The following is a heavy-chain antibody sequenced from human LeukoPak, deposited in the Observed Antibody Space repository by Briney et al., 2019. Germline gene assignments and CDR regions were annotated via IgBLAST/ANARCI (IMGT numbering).Heavy chain of an antibody. V-gene: IGHV3-33*03. CDR3: AKERDSRGYFDY. CDR1: GFTFRNYG. D-gene: IGHD6-13*01. CDR2: IWYDGSKN. Sequence: GRSLRLSCAASGFTFRNYGMHWVRQAPGKGLEWVAIIWYDGSKNYYADSVKGRFSISRDNFNNTLYLQMNSLRAEDTAVYYCAKERDSRGYFDYWGQGTLVTVSS. J-gene: IGHJ4*02.